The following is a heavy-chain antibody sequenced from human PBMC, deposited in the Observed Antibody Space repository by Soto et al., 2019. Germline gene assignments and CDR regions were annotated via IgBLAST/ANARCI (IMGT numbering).Heavy chain of an antibody. D-gene: IGHD3-10*01. CDR3: ARGRRMVRGVIMRSAFDI. CDR2: INHSGST. V-gene: IGHV4-34*01. Sequence: TSETLCLTCAVYGVSFSCYCVIWIRQPPGKGLEWIGEINHSGSTNYNPSLKSRVTISVDTSKNQFSLKLSSVTAADTAVYYCARGRRMVRGVIMRSAFDIWGQGTMVTVSS. CDR1: GVSFSCYC. J-gene: IGHJ3*02.